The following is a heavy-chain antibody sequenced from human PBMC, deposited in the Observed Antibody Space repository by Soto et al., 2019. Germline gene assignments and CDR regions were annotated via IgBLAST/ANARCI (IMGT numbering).Heavy chain of an antibody. CDR1: GFSFSTYE. CDR3: ARESISITLVGGVITNSNYYGMDV. D-gene: IGHD3-10*01. V-gene: IGHV3-48*03. CDR2: IRSSGSAI. Sequence: GSLRLSCAASGFSFSTYEMNWVRQAPGKGLEWVSYIRSSGSAIYYADSVKGRFTISRDNAKNSLYLQMNSLRAEDTAVYYCARESISITLVGGVITNSNYYGMDVWGQGTAVTVSS. J-gene: IGHJ6*02.